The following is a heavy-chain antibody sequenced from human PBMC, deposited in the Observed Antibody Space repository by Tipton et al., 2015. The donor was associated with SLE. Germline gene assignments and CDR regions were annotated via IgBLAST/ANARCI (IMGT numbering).Heavy chain of an antibody. CDR2: ISAYNGNT. CDR1: GYTFSNYG. V-gene: IGHV1-18*04. J-gene: IGHJ6*03. D-gene: IGHD3-22*01. CDR3: ARDGPSGYYDSSGYYYYYMDV. Sequence: QVQLVQSGAEVKKPGASVKVSCKASGYTFSNYGISWVRQAPGQGLEWMGWISAYNGNTNYAQKLQGRVTMSTDTSTSTAYMELRSLRSDDTAVYYCARDGPSGYYDSSGYYYYYMDVWGKGTTVTVSS.